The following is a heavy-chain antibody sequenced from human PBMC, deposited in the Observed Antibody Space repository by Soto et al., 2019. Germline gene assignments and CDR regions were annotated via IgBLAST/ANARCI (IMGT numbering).Heavy chain of an antibody. J-gene: IGHJ4*02. CDR2: IIPILGIA. CDR1: GGTFSSYT. V-gene: IGHV1-69*02. Sequence: GASVKVSCKASGGTFSSYTISWVRQAPGQGLEWMGRIIPILGIANYAQKFQGRVTITADKSTSTAYMELSSLRSEDTAVYYCAVLYSSSSFSVGGNYWGQGTLVTVSS. CDR3: AVLYSSSSFSVGGNY. D-gene: IGHD6-6*01.